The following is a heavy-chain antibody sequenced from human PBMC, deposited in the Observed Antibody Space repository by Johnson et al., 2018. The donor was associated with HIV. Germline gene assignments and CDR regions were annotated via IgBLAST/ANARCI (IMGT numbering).Heavy chain of an antibody. CDR3: AKDQWSSSWTNDAFDI. D-gene: IGHD6-13*01. Sequence: QVQLVESGGGLVKPGGSLRLSCAASGFTFSDYYMSWIRQAPGKGLEWLSGINWNGGSTGYADSVKGRFTISRDNSKNTLYLQMNSLRAEDTAVYYCAKDQWSSSWTNDAFDIWGQGTMVTVSS. CDR2: INWNGGST. J-gene: IGHJ3*02. CDR1: GFTFSDYY. V-gene: IGHV3-11*04.